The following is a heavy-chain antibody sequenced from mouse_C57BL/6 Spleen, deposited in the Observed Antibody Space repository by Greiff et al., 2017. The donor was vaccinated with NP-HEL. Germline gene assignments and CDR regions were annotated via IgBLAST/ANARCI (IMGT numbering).Heavy chain of an antibody. D-gene: IGHD1-1*01. CDR2: ISDGGSYT. Sequence: EVQLVDSGGGLVKPGGSLKLSCAASGFTFSSYAMSWVRQTPEKRLEWVATISDGGSYTYYPDNVKGRFTISRDNAKNNLYLQMSHLKSEDTAMYYCAYYYGSSYAFAYWGQGTLVTVSA. CDR3: AYYYGSSYAFAY. CDR1: GFTFSSYA. J-gene: IGHJ3*01. V-gene: IGHV5-4*01.